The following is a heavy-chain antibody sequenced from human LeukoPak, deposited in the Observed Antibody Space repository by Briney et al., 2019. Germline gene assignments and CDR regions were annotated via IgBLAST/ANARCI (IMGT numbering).Heavy chain of an antibody. J-gene: IGHJ6*02. Sequence: GGSLRLSCAASGFTFSSYGMHWVRQAPGKGLEWVAVIWYDGSNKYYADSVKGRFTISRDNSKNTLYLQMNSLRAEDTAVYYCARDQKNSTYYYYCGMDVWGQGTTVTVSS. CDR2: IWYDGSNK. D-gene: IGHD2-21*01. CDR1: GFTFSSYG. CDR3: ARDQKNSTYYYYCGMDV. V-gene: IGHV3-33*01.